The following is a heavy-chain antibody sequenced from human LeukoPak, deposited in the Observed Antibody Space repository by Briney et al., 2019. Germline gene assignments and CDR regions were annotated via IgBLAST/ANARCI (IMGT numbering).Heavy chain of an antibody. Sequence: GGSLRLSCVASGFTFSTYWMSWVRQAPGKGLEWVANINQDGSEIYYVDSVKGRFTISRDNAKNSLYLQMNTLRAEDTAVYFCERDYRGTLDYWGQGTLVTVSS. CDR2: INQDGSEI. CDR1: GFTFSTYW. CDR3: ERDYRGTLDY. V-gene: IGHV3-7*01. D-gene: IGHD4-11*01. J-gene: IGHJ4*02.